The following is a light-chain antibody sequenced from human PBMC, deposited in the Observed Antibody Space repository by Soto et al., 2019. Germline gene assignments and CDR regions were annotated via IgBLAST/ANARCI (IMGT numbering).Light chain of an antibody. CDR1: QSVSSSY. CDR2: GAS. Sequence: IVLTQSPGTLSLSPGERATLSCRASQSVSSSYLAWYQQKPGQAPRLLIYGASSRATGIPDRFSGSGSVTDFTLTITRLEPEDFAVYYCQQYGSSPRFTFGPGTKVDIK. V-gene: IGKV3-20*01. CDR3: QQYGSSPRFT. J-gene: IGKJ3*01.